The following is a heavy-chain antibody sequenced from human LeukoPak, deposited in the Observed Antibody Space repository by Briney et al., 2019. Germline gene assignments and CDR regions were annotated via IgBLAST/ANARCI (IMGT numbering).Heavy chain of an antibody. CDR1: GFTFSSYA. J-gene: IGHJ4*02. CDR3: ARVVGQQQKNYYFDY. D-gene: IGHD6-13*01. CDR2: ISSNGGST. Sequence: GGSLRLSCAASGFTFSSYAMHWVRQAPEKGLEYVSAISSNGGSTYYANSVKGRFTISRDNSKNTLYLQMGSLRAEDMAVYYCARVVGQQQKNYYFDYWGQGTLVTVSS. V-gene: IGHV3-64*01.